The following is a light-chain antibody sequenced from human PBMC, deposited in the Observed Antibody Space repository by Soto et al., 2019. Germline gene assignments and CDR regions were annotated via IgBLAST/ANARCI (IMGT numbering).Light chain of an antibody. CDR1: QSISSW. Sequence: DIQMTQSPSTLSASVGDRVTITCRASQSISSWLAWYQQKPGKAPKLLIYKASSLESGLPSRFSGSGSGTEFTLTTSSLKPDDFATYYCQQYNSYWTFGQGTKVDIK. CDR3: QQYNSYWT. J-gene: IGKJ1*01. V-gene: IGKV1-5*03. CDR2: KAS.